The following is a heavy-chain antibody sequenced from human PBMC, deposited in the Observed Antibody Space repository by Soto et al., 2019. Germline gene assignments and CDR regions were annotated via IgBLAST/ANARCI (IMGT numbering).Heavy chain of an antibody. J-gene: IGHJ3*02. CDR2: SSGSGGST. V-gene: IGHV3-23*01. CDR1: GFTFSSYA. CDR3: ARDDSRAYYYDAFDI. D-gene: IGHD3-22*01. Sequence: EVQLLESGGGLAQPGGSLRLSCVASGFTFSSYAMTWVRQAPGQGLEWVSVSSGSGGSTDYADSVKGRFTISRDNSKNTRYLQMNSLRAEDTAVYYCARDDSRAYYYDAFDIWGQGTMVTVSS.